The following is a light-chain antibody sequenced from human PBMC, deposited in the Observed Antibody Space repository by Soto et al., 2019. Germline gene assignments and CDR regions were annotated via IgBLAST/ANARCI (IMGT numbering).Light chain of an antibody. V-gene: IGKV3-11*01. CDR2: DAS. J-gene: IGKJ5*01. Sequence: EMVLTQCPPTLSLSTGERATLSCRASQSVSSYLAWYQQKPGQAPRLLIYDASNRATGIPARFSGSGSGTDFTLTISSLEPEDFAVYYCQQRSNWPTFGQGTRLEIK. CDR1: QSVSSY. CDR3: QQRSNWPT.